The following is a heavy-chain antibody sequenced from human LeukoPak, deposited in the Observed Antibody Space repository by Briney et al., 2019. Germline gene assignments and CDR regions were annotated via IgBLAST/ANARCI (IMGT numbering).Heavy chain of an antibody. Sequence: GGSLRLSCAASGFTFSNYAMTWVRQAPGKGLEWVSAISGSDGSTYYSDSVTGRFTISRDNLQNTLYLPMSSLRADDTAVYSCAKDGYDFWSAYQIDLWGQGTLVTVSS. CDR2: ISGSDGST. CDR3: AKDGYDFWSAYQIDL. J-gene: IGHJ5*02. D-gene: IGHD3-3*01. V-gene: IGHV3-23*01. CDR1: GFTFSNYA.